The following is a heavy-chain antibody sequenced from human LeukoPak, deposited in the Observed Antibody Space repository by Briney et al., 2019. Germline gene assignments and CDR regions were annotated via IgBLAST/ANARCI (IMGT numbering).Heavy chain of an antibody. CDR2: IYYSGST. Sequence: SETLSLTCTVSGGSISSYYWSWIRQPPGKGLEWIGYIYYSGSTNYNPSLKSRVTISIDTSKNQFSLKLSSVTAADTAVYYCASLSGDYGDFWGQGTLVTASS. J-gene: IGHJ4*02. CDR1: GGSISSYY. V-gene: IGHV4-59*01. CDR3: ASLSGDYGDF. D-gene: IGHD4-17*01.